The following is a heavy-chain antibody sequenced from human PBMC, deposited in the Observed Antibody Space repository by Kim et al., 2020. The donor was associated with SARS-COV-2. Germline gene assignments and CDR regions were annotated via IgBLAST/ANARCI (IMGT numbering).Heavy chain of an antibody. D-gene: IGHD6-19*01. J-gene: IGHJ6*02. CDR2: IYHSGST. Sequence: SETLSLTCAVSGGSISSSNWWSWVRQPPGKGLEWIGEIYHSGSTNYNPSLKSRVTISVDKSKNQFSLKLSSVTAADTAVYYCARVNSSGWYGYYYYGMDVWGQGTTVTGSS. V-gene: IGHV4-4*02. CDR3: ARVNSSGWYGYYYYGMDV. CDR1: GGSISSSNW.